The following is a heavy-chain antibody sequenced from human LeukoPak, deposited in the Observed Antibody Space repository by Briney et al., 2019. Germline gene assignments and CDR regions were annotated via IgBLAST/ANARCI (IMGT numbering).Heavy chain of an antibody. J-gene: IGHJ6*02. V-gene: IGHV3-30*04. CDR3: AGDLPTDNTAMVLEYYYGMDV. CDR2: ISYDGSNK. Sequence: GGSLRLSCAASGFTFSSYAMHWVRQAPGKGLEWVAVISYDGSNKYYADSVKGRFTISRDNSKNTLYLQMNSLRAEDTAVYYCAGDLPTDNTAMVLEYYYGMDVWGQGTTVTVSS. CDR1: GFTFSSYA. D-gene: IGHD5-18*01.